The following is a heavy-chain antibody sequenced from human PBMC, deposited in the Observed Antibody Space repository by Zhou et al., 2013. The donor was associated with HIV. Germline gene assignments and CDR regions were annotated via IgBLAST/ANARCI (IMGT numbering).Heavy chain of an antibody. CDR1: GYTFTNYG. V-gene: IGHV1-18*01. CDR3: ARVPSYKPLDF. D-gene: IGHD1-1*01. CDR2: ITAYNGNT. Sequence: QVQSVQSGAEVKKPGASVKVSCKPSGYTFTNYGITWVRQVPGQGLEWMGWITAYNGNTNYAERFQDRLTMTTDTSTNTAYMELRSLKSDDTAVYYCARVPSYKPLDFWGQGTLVTVSS. J-gene: IGHJ4*02.